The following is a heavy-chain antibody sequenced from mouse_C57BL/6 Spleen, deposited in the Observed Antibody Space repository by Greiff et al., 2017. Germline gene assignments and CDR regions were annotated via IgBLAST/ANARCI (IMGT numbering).Heavy chain of an antibody. D-gene: IGHD3-1*01. J-gene: IGHJ2*01. CDR1: GYAFTNYW. Sequence: QVQLQQSGAELVRPGTSVKVSCKASGYAFTNYWIEWVKQRPGQGLEWIGVINPGSGGTNYNEKFKGKATLTADKSSSTAYMQLSSLTSEDSAVYFCARGGLLYYFDYWGQGTTLTVSS. CDR3: ARGGLLYYFDY. CDR2: INPGSGGT. V-gene: IGHV1-54*01.